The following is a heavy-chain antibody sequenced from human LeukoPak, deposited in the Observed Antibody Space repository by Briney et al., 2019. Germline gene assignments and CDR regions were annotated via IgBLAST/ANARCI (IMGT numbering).Heavy chain of an antibody. CDR2: ISGSGGTT. D-gene: IGHD3-22*01. CDR3: AKVQYYYDTSGYDY. J-gene: IGHJ4*02. V-gene: IGHV3-23*01. CDR1: GLTFSTYA. Sequence: GGSLRLSCAASGLTFSTYAMTWDRQAPGKGLEWVSVISGSGGTTYYADSVKGRFTISRDNSKNTLYLQMNSLRAEDTAVYYCAKVQYYYDTSGYDYWGQGTLVTVSS.